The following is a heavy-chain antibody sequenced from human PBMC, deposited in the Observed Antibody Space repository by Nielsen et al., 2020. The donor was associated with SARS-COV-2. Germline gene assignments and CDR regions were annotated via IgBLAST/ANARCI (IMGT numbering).Heavy chain of an antibody. Sequence: GESLKVSCKASGYTFTGYYMHWVRQAPGQGLEWMGRINPNSGGTNYAQKFQGRVTMTRDTSISTAYMELSRLRSDDTAVYYCASQTDDFWSGPVPSDYWGQGTLVTVSS. J-gene: IGHJ4*02. D-gene: IGHD3-3*01. V-gene: IGHV1-2*06. CDR3: ASQTDDFWSGPVPSDY. CDR2: INPNSGGT. CDR1: GYTFTGYY.